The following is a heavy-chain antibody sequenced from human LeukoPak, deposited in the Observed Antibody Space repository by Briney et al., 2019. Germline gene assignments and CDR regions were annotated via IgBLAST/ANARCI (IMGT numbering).Heavy chain of an antibody. CDR1: GGTFSSYD. D-gene: IGHD2-2*01. Sequence: ASVKVSCKASGGTFSSYDISWVRQAPGQGLEWMGGIIPMLGTPNYAQKFQGRVTITADKSTSTAYMDLSSLRSEDTAVYYCASGTTDIVVVPATLRNYYFDYWGQGTLVTVSS. CDR3: ASGTTDIVVVPATLRNYYFDY. J-gene: IGHJ4*02. V-gene: IGHV1-69*06. CDR2: IIPMLGTP.